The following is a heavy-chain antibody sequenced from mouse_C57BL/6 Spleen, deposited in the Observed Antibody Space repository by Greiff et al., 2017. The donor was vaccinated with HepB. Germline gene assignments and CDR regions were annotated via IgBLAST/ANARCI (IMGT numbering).Heavy chain of an antibody. J-gene: IGHJ4*01. Sequence: EVKVVESGPGLAKPSQTLSLTCSVTGYSITSDYWNWIRKFPGNKLEYMGYISYSGSTYYNPSLKSRMSITRDTSKNQYYLQLNSVTTEDTDTYYCARGYYGDYYAMDYWGQGTSVTVSS. CDR3: ARGYYGDYYAMDY. CDR2: ISYSGST. V-gene: IGHV3-8*01. CDR1: GYSITSDY. D-gene: IGHD1-1*02.